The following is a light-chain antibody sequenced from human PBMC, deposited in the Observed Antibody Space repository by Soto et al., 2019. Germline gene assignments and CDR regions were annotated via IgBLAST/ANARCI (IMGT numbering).Light chain of an antibody. V-gene: IGKV1-5*03. Sequence: DTQMTQSPSTLSASVGDRVTITCRASQSISDFLAWYQQKPGKVPNLLIFKASALESGVPSRFSGSGSGTEFTLTISSLQPDDFASYYCQQYNSYPWSFGQGTKVEIK. CDR3: QQYNSYPWS. CDR1: QSISDF. J-gene: IGKJ1*01. CDR2: KAS.